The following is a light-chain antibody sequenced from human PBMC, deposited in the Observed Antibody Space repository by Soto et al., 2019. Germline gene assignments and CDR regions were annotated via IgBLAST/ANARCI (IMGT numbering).Light chain of an antibody. J-gene: IGLJ2*01. CDR3: SSYTSSSPLV. V-gene: IGLV2-14*01. CDR1: SSDVGGYNY. CDR2: EVS. Sequence: QSALTQPASVSGSPGQSITISCTGTSSDVGGYNYVSWYQQHPGKAPKLMIYEVSNRPSGVSNRFSASKSGNTASLTISGLQAEDEADYYCSSYTSSSPLVFGGGTKVTVL.